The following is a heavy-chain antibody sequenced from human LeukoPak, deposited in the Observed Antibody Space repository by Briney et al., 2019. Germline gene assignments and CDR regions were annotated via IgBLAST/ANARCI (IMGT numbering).Heavy chain of an antibody. CDR3: ARVPRYYDILTEYYYYGMDV. CDR2: IYYSGST. J-gene: IGHJ6*02. Sequence: PSETLSLTCTVSGYSISSGYYWSWIRQPPGKGLEWIGYIYYSGSTNYNPSLKSRVTISVDTSKNQFSLKLSSVTAADTAVYYCARVPRYYDILTEYYYYGMDVWGQGTTVTVSS. V-gene: IGHV4-61*01. CDR1: GYSISSGYY. D-gene: IGHD3-9*01.